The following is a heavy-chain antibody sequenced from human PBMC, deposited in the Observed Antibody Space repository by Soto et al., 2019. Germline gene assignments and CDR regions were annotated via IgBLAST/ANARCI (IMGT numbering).Heavy chain of an antibody. CDR3: ARSFGWYAIDY. CDR2: ISHIGSV. Sequence: QVLLQESGPGLVQPSGTLSLSCVVSGVSIRSNYYWGWVRQPPGKGLEWLGDISHIGSVNYNPSLKSRVTISMDKSQNEFSLKVNSVTAADTAVYYFARSFGWYAIDYWGQGTLVIVSS. CDR1: GVSIRSNYY. D-gene: IGHD6-19*01. J-gene: IGHJ4*02. V-gene: IGHV4-4*02.